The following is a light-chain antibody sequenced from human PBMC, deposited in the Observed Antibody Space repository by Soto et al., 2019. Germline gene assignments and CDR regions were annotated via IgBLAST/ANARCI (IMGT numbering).Light chain of an antibody. CDR1: SSNIGSNT. J-gene: IGLJ3*02. V-gene: IGLV1-44*01. CDR3: AAWDDSLYGWV. Sequence: QPVLTQPPSASGTPGQRVTISCSGSSSNIGSNTVNWYQQLPGTAPKLLIYYNNQRPSGVPDRFSGSKSGTSASLAISGLQSEDEAHYYCAAWDDSLYGWVFGGGTKLTVL. CDR2: YNN.